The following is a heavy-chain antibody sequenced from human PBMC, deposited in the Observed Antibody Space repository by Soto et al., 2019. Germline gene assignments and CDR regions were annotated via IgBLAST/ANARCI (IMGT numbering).Heavy chain of an antibody. CDR2: INHTGGT. D-gene: IGHD3-3*01. J-gene: IGHJ5*02. Sequence: PSETLSLTCAVYGGSVNGYYWNWSRQPPGKGLEWIGEINHTGGTHYNPSLKSRVTMSADTSKNQFSLRLSSVTAADTAIYYCATRITVFGLLIPPFDPWGQGTQVTVSS. CDR3: ATRITVFGLLIPPFDP. CDR1: GGSVNGYY. V-gene: IGHV4-34*01.